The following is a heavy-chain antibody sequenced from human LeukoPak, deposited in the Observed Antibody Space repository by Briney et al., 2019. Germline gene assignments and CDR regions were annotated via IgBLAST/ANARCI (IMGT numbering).Heavy chain of an antibody. Sequence: PSETLSLTCTVSGGSISSSSYYWGWIRQPPGKGLEWIGSIHYSGSTNYNPSLKSRVTISVDTSKNQFSLKLSSVTAADTAVYYCACLTTADAFDIWGQGTMVTVSS. CDR1: GGSISSSSYY. CDR3: ACLTTADAFDI. J-gene: IGHJ3*02. D-gene: IGHD3-22*01. V-gene: IGHV4-39*07. CDR2: IHYSGST.